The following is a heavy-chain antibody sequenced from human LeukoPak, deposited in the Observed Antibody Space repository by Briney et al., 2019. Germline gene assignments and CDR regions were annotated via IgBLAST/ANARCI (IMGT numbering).Heavy chain of an antibody. CDR2: ISSSSSTI. Sequence: GGSLRLSCAASGFTFSSYSMNWVRQAPGKGLEWVSYISSSSSTIYYADSVKGRFTISRDYAKNSLYLQMNSLRAEDTAVYYCARTVTGMYYDILTGYYDGPYYYYYYMDVWGKGTTVTVSS. V-gene: IGHV3-48*04. J-gene: IGHJ6*03. CDR1: GFTFSSYS. D-gene: IGHD3-9*01. CDR3: ARTVTGMYYDILTGYYDGPYYYYYYMDV.